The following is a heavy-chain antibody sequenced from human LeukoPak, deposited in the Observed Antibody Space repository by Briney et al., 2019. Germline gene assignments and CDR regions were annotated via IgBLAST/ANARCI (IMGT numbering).Heavy chain of an antibody. CDR2: INQSGST. V-gene: IGHV4-34*01. CDR3: ARGRSNYYGSGSYQDVRNLPTNWFDP. D-gene: IGHD3-10*01. J-gene: IGHJ5*02. Sequence: PSETLSLTCAVYGGSFSGYYWNWIRQAPGKGLEWIGEINQSGSTNYNPSLKSRVTISVDTSKNQLSLKLNSVTAADTAVYYCARGRSNYYGSGSYQDVRNLPTNWFDPWGQGTLVTVSS. CDR1: GGSFSGYY.